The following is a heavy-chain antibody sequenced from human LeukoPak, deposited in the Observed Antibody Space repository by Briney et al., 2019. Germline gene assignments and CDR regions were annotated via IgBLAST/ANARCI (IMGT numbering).Heavy chain of an antibody. CDR2: IYYSGST. D-gene: IGHD3-16*01. V-gene: IGHV4-30-4*08. CDR1: GGSISSGDYY. CDR3: ARASGLRAFDI. Sequence: SQTLSLTCTVSGGSISSGDYYWSWIRQPPGKGLEWIGYIYYSGSTYYNPSLKSRVTVSVDTSKNQFSLKLSSVTAADTAVYYCARASGLRAFDIWGQGTMVTVSS. J-gene: IGHJ3*02.